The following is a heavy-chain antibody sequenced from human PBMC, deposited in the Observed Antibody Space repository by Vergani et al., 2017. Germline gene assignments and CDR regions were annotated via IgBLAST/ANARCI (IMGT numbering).Heavy chain of an antibody. J-gene: IGHJ4*02. V-gene: IGHV1-2*02. CDR2: INPNSGGT. CDR3: ARALRYFDWLIYVDY. CDR1: GYTFTGYY. Sequence: QVQLVQSGAEVKKPGASVKVSCKASGYTFTGYYMHWVRQAPGQGLEWMGWINPNSGGTNYAQKFQGRVTMTRDTSISTAYMELSRLRSDDTAVYYCARALRYFDWLIYVDYWGQGTLVTVSS. D-gene: IGHD3-9*01.